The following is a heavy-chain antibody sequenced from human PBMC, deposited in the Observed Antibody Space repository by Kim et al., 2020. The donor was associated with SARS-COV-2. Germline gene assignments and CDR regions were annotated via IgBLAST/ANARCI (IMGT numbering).Heavy chain of an antibody. J-gene: IGHJ6*03. D-gene: IGHD6-19*01. CDR3: ARVGSVAEYYYYYYYMDV. V-gene: IGHV3-21*01. CDR2: ISSSSSYI. CDR1: GFTFSSYS. Sequence: GGSLRLSCAASGFTFSSYSMNWVRQAPGKGLEWVSSISSSSSYIYYADSVKGRFTISRDNAKNSLYLQMNSLRAEDTAVYYCARVGSVAEYYYYYYYMDVWGKGTTVTVSS.